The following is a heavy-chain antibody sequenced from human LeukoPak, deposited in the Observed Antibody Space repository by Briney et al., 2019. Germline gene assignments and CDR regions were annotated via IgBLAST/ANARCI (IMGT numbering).Heavy chain of an antibody. CDR3: AKELVFCNHTSCNRRMADY. J-gene: IGHJ4*02. Sequence: PGGSLRLSCAASGFTFSNFDMHWVRQAPGKGLEWVTFISNDGRSKQNIDSVRGRFTVSRDNSKNTLYLQMNSLRPEDTALYYCAKELVFCNHTSCNRRMADYWGQGTLVSVSS. CDR2: ISNDGRSK. V-gene: IGHV3-30*02. CDR1: GFTFSNFD. D-gene: IGHD2-2*01.